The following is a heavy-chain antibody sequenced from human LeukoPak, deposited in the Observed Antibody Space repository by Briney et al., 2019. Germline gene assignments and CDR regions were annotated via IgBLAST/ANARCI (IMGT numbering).Heavy chain of an antibody. D-gene: IGHD3-9*01. CDR1: GGSISSYY. CDR2: IYYSGST. V-gene: IGHV4-59*01. CDR3: ARAGTLRYFDWSPPRVWFDP. Sequence: PSQALSLTCTVSGGSISSYYWSWIRQPPGKGLEWIGYIYYSGSTNYNPSLKSRVTISVDTSKNQFSLKLSSVTAADTAVYYCARAGTLRYFDWSPPRVWFDPWGQGTLVTVSS. J-gene: IGHJ5*02.